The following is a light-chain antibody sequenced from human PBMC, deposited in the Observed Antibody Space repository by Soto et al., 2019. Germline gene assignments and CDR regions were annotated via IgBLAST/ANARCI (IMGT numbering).Light chain of an antibody. Sequence: QSALTQPASVSGSPGQSITISCTGTSSDIGHYDYVSWYQQHPGKAPKLMIYHVTYRPSGVPDRFSGSKSGSTASLTVSGLQAEDEADYYCSSFAVSPVVFGGGTKVTVL. CDR2: HVT. V-gene: IGLV2-14*03. CDR1: SSDIGHYDY. CDR3: SSFAVSPVV. J-gene: IGLJ2*01.